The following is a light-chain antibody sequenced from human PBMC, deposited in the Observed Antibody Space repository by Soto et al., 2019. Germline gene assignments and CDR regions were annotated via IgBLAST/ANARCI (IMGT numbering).Light chain of an antibody. V-gene: IGKV1-5*03. CDR2: RAS. CDR1: QSISNW. Sequence: DIQMTQSPSTLSASVGDRVTITCRASQSISNWLAWYQQKPGKAPKLLIYRASALERGVPSRFTGSGSGTEFTLTISSLQPDDFAIYFCQQYNTDSHTFGQETKLEIK. CDR3: QQYNTDSHT. J-gene: IGKJ2*01.